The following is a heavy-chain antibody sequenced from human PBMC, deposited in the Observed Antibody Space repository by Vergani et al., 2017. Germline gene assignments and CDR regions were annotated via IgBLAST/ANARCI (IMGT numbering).Heavy chain of an antibody. CDR2: IIPIFGTA. CDR1: GGTFSSYA. V-gene: IGHV1-69*12. Sequence: QVQLVQSGAEVKKPWSSVKVSCKASGGTFSSYAISWVRQAPGQGLEWMGGIIPIFGTANYAQKFQGRVTITADESTSTAYMELSSLRSEDTAVYYCAIAYCGGDCYSYWYFDLWGRGTLVTVSS. D-gene: IGHD2-21*02. J-gene: IGHJ2*01. CDR3: AIAYCGGDCYSYWYFDL.